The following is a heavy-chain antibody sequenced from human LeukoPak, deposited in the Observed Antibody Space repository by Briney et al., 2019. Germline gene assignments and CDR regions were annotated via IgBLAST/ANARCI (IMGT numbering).Heavy chain of an antibody. J-gene: IGHJ1*01. CDR2: INHSGST. CDR1: GGSFSGYF. D-gene: IGHD1-26*01. CDR3: ARVGIGYHQWEKFFYH. Sequence: PSETLSLTCAVFGGSFSGYFWSWIRQPPGKGLEWIGEINHSGSTNYNPSLKSRVSIIADTSKDQFSLRLSSVTAADTAVYYCARVGIGYHQWEKFFYHWGQGTLVTVSS. V-gene: IGHV4-34*01.